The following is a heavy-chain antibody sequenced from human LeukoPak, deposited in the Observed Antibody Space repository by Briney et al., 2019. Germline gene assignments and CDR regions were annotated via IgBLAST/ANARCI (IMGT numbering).Heavy chain of an antibody. Sequence: PGGSLRLSCATSGFTFSIYGMHWVRQYLGRGLEWVAFIGIDGSDEEYVDSVKGRFTISRDNSKNTLYLQMKNLRLEDTAMYYCTKDTGEGDFWGQGTLVTVSS. CDR2: IGIDGSDE. V-gene: IGHV3-30*02. D-gene: IGHD2-21*01. J-gene: IGHJ4*02. CDR1: GFTFSIYG. CDR3: TKDTGEGDF.